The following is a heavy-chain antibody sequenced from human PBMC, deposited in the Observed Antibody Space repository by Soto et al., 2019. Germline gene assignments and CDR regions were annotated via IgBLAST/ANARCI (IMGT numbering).Heavy chain of an antibody. CDR2: ISAYNGNT. J-gene: IGHJ3*02. Sequence: ASVKVSCKASGYTFTSYGISWVRQAPGQGLEWMGWISAYNGNTNYAQKLQGRVTMTTDTSTSTAYMELRSLRSDDTAVYYCARDWGVYSRQRGDDFDIWGQGTMVPVSS. CDR1: GYTFTSYG. V-gene: IGHV1-18*01. D-gene: IGHD6-13*01. CDR3: ARDWGVYSRQRGDDFDI.